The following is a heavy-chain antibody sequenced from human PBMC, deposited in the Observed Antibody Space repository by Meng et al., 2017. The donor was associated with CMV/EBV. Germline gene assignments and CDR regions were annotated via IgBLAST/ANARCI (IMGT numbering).Heavy chain of an antibody. J-gene: IGHJ3*02. Sequence: GESLKISCAASGFTFSSYWMHWVRQAPGKGLVWVSRINSDGSSTSYADSVKGRFTISRDNAKNTLYLQMNSLRAEDTAGYYCARHEHWDAFDIWGQGTMVTVSS. CDR2: INSDGSST. CDR1: GFTFSSYW. D-gene: IGHD3-3*02. V-gene: IGHV3-74*01. CDR3: ARHEHWDAFDI.